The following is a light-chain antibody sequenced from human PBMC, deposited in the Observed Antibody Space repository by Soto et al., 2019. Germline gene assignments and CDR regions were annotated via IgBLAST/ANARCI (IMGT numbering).Light chain of an antibody. CDR1: QSISSY. Sequence: DIQMTQSPSSLSASVGGKSNITFRASQSISSYLNGYQQKPGKAPKLLIDAASSLQSGVPSRFSGSGSGTDFTLTSSSLQPEDFATYYCQQSYSTPWTFGQGTKVDIK. V-gene: IGKV1-39*01. CDR2: AAS. CDR3: QQSYSTPWT. J-gene: IGKJ1*01.